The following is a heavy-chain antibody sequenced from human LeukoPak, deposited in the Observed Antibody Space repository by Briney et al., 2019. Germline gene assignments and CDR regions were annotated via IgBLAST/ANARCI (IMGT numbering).Heavy chain of an antibody. Sequence: PSETLSLTCTVSGGSISSYCWSWIRQPPGKGLEWIAYIYYSGNTNKNSSLKSRVTISVDTSKNQFSLKLSSVTAADTAVYYCARVGSTMARDYFDYWGQGTLVSVSS. J-gene: IGHJ4*02. CDR2: IYYSGNT. CDR3: ARVGSTMARDYFDY. D-gene: IGHD3-10*01. CDR1: GGSISSYC. V-gene: IGHV4-59*01.